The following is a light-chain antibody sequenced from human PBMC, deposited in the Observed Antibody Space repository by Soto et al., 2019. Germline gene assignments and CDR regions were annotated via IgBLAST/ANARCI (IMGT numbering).Light chain of an antibody. CDR3: SSYTSSATLV. CDR2: EVS. J-gene: IGLJ3*02. V-gene: IGLV2-14*01. CDR1: TSDIGTYNY. Sequence: QSALTQPASVSGSPGQSITISCSGGTSDIGTYNYVSWYQHHPGKVHKVMIYEVSNRPSGVSNRFSGSKSGNTASLTISGLQAEDEADYYCSSYTSSATLVFGGGTKLTVL.